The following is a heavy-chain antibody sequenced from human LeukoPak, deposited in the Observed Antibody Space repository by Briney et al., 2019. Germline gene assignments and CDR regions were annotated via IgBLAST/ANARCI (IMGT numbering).Heavy chain of an antibody. CDR3: ATTTIRLGY. CDR1: GGSISSHSYY. D-gene: IGHD1-26*01. J-gene: IGHJ4*02. CDR2: IYYSGST. Sequence: SGTLSLTCAVSGGSISSHSYYWGWIRQPPGKGLEWIGSIYYSGSTYYNPSLKSRVTISVDTSKNQFSLNLSSVTAADTAVYYCATTTIRLGYWGQGTLVTVSS. V-gene: IGHV4-39*07.